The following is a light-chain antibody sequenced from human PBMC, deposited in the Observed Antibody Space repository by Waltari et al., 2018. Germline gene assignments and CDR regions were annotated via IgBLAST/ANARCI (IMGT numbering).Light chain of an antibody. V-gene: IGKV1-39*01. Sequence: DIQMTQSPSSLSASVGDRVTNTCRASQSISSYLNWYQQKPGKAPKLLIYAASSLQSGVPSRFSGSGSGTDFTLTISSLQAEDVAVYYCQQYYSTPPAFGGGTKVGIK. CDR2: AAS. CDR1: QSISSY. CDR3: QQYYSTPPA. J-gene: IGKJ4*01.